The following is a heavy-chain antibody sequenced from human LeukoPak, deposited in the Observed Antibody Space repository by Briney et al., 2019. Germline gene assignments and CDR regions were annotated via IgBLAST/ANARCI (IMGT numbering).Heavy chain of an antibody. Sequence: ASVKVSCKASGYTFTNYGISWVRQAPGQGLGWMGWISAYNGDTKYAQKFQGRVTMTTDTSTRTAFMELRSLRSDDTAVYYCARDNPYYYLYWGQGTLVTVSS. CDR3: ARDNPYYYLY. CDR1: GYTFTNYG. CDR2: ISAYNGDT. D-gene: IGHD3-22*01. J-gene: IGHJ4*02. V-gene: IGHV1-18*01.